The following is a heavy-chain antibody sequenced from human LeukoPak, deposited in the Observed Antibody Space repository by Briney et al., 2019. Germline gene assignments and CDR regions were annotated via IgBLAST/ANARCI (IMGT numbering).Heavy chain of an antibody. CDR2: IIPIFGTA. CDR3: ARGNQKYNWNSHFDY. CDR1: GGTFSSYA. Sequence: SVKVSCKASGGTFSSYAISWVRQAPGQGLEWMGGIIPIFGTANYAQKFQGRVTITADESTSTAYMELSSLRSEDTAVYYCARGNQKYNWNSHFDYWGQGTLVTVSS. D-gene: IGHD1-7*01. J-gene: IGHJ4*02. V-gene: IGHV1-69*13.